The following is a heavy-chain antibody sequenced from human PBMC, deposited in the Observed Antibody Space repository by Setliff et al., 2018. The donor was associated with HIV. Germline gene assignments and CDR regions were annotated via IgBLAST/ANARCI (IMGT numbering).Heavy chain of an antibody. J-gene: IGHJ3*02. CDR3: ARDPPLMITFGGVIVDDAFDI. Sequence: ASVKVSCKASGYTFTSYGISWVRQAPGQGLEWMGWISVYNGNANYAQKVQGRVTMTTDTSTSTVYMELSSLRSEDTAVYYCARDPPLMITFGGVIVDDAFDIWGQGTMVTVSS. CDR1: GYTFTSYG. CDR2: ISVYNGNA. V-gene: IGHV1-18*01. D-gene: IGHD3-16*02.